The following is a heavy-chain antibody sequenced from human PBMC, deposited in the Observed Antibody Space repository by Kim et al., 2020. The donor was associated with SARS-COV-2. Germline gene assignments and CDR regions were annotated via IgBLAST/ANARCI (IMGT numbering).Heavy chain of an antibody. J-gene: IGHJ6*02. D-gene: IGHD4-17*01. CDR2: ISWNSDTI. Sequence: GGSLRLSCEASGFTFGDYAMHWVRQAPGKGLEWVSDISWNSDTIAYADSVKGRFTISRDNAKNSLYLQMNSLRGEDTALYYCAKNYGNYETTYGLDVWGQGTTVTVSS. CDR1: GFTFGDYA. CDR3: AKNYGNYETTYGLDV. V-gene: IGHV3-9*01.